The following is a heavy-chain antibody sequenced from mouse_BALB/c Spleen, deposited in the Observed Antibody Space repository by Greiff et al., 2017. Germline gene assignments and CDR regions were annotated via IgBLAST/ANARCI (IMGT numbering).Heavy chain of an antibody. CDR3: ARSGTMITTRTWFAY. CDR1: GYTFTSYW. V-gene: IGHV1-7*01. J-gene: IGHJ3*01. CDR2: INPSTGYT. Sequence: QVQLQQSGAELAKPGASVKMSCKASGYTFTSYWMHWVKQRPGQGLEWIGYINPSTGYTEYNQKFKDKATLTADKSSSTAYMQLSSLTSEDSAVYYCARSGTMITTRTWFAYWGQGTLVTVSA. D-gene: IGHD2-4*01.